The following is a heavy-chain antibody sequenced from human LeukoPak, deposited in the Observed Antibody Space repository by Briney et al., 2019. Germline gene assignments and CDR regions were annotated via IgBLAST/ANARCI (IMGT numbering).Heavy chain of an antibody. V-gene: IGHV4-4*09. D-gene: IGHD3-10*01. CDR2: IYTSGNT. CDR1: GGSISSYY. J-gene: IGHJ5*02. CDR3: ARMDRDGSTPPGFDP. Sequence: SETLSLTCTVSGGSISSYYWSWIRQPPGKGLEWIGYIYTSGNTNYNPSLKSRVNISVDTSKNQFSLKLSSVTAADTAVYYCARMDRDGSTPPGFDPWGQGTLVTVSS.